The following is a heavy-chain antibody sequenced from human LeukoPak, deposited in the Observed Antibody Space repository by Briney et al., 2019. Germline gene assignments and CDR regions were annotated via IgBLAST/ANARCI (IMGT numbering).Heavy chain of an antibody. V-gene: IGHV4-39*02. J-gene: IGHJ4*02. CDR1: GGSIIISNYY. CDR3: ARDTYLYRGGSDY. Sequence: PSETLSLTCTVSGGSIIISNYYWSWIRQPPGTGLEWIGSSSYAGHTYYNPSLQSRVTISVDTSKNQFSLKLASVTAADTAIYYCARDTYLYRGGSDYWGLGTLVTVSS. D-gene: IGHD3-16*01. CDR2: SSYAGHT.